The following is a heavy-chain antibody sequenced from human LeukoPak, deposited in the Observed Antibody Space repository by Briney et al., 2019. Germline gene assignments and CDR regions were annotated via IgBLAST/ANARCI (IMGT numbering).Heavy chain of an antibody. CDR2: ISFEGTYR. CDR3: AKDWGREFASGSSYLDD. J-gene: IGHJ4*02. V-gene: IGHV3-30*18. CDR1: GFTFRTYG. D-gene: IGHD3-10*01. Sequence: GGSLRLSCAASGFTFRTYGMHWVRQAPGKGLEWVAVISFEGTYRYYADSVKGRFTISRDNSENTLHLQMNSLRTEDTALYYCAKDWGREFASGSSYLDDWGLGTPVTVSS.